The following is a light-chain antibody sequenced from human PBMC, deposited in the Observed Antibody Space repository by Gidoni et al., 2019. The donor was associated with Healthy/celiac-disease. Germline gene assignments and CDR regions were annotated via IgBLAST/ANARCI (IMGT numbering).Light chain of an antibody. Sequence: IQMTQSPSTLSASVGDRVTITCRASQRISSWLAWYQQKPGKAPKLLIYDASSLESGVPSRFSGSGSGTEFTITISSLQPDDFATYYCQQYNSYSETFGQGTKVEIK. CDR1: QRISSW. V-gene: IGKV1-5*01. J-gene: IGKJ1*01. CDR2: DAS. CDR3: QQYNSYSET.